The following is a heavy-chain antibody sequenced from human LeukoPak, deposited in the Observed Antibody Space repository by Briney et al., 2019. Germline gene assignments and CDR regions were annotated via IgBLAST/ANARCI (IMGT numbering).Heavy chain of an antibody. CDR1: GFPFTIHA. Sequence: PGGSLRLSCAASGFPFTIHAMSWVRQAPGKGLEWVSSIGGSSTYYADFVKGRFTISRDTSKNTMYLQMNSLRADDTAIYYCTKYRGFGDSYDSWGQGTVVTVSS. V-gene: IGHV3-23*01. J-gene: IGHJ4*02. D-gene: IGHD3-10*01. CDR3: TKYRGFGDSYDS. CDR2: IGGSST.